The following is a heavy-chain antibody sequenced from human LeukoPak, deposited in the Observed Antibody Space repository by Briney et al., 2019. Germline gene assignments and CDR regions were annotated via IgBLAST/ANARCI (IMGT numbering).Heavy chain of an antibody. CDR2: ISAYNGNT. Sequence: ASVKVSCKASGYTFTSYGISWVRQAPGQGLEWMGWISAYNGNTNYAQNLQGRVTMTTDTSTSTAYMELRSLRSDDTAVYYCARDGPDIVATIGAFDIWGQGTMVTVSS. J-gene: IGHJ3*02. CDR1: GYTFTSYG. CDR3: ARDGPDIVATIGAFDI. V-gene: IGHV1-18*01. D-gene: IGHD5-12*01.